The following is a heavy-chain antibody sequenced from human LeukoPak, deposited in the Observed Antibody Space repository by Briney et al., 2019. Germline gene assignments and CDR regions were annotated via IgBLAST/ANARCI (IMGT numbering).Heavy chain of an antibody. V-gene: IGHV3-53*01. CDR1: GLTVSSSY. CDR2: IYNDGST. J-gene: IGHJ3*02. Sequence: PGGSLRLSCAASGLTVSSSYMSWVRQAPGKGLEWVSIIYNDGSTYYADSMKGRFTISRDNSKNTLYLQVNSLRAEATAMYYCARNILFAFDIWGQGTMVTVSS. CDR3: ARNILFAFDI.